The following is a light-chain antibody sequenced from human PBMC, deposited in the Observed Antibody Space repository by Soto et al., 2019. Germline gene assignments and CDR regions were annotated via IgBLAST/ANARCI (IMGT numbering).Light chain of an antibody. CDR1: SSDVGSYNL. Sequence: QSALTQPASVSGSPGQSITISCTGTSSDVGSYNLVSWYQQHPGKAPKLMIYEGSKRPSGVSNRFSGSKSGNTASLTISGLQAEDEADYYCCSYAGSSTLYVFGTWTKVTVL. V-gene: IGLV2-23*01. J-gene: IGLJ1*01. CDR3: CSYAGSSTLYV. CDR2: EGS.